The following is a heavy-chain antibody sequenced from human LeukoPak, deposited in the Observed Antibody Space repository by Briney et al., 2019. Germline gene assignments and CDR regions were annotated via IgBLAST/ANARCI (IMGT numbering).Heavy chain of an antibody. Sequence: GGSLRLSCAASGFTFSSYAMSWVRQAPGKGLEWVSAISGSGGSTYYADSVKGRFTISRDNSKNTLYLQMNSLRAEDTAVYYCAKASAMIVVVSKHFDYWGQGTLVIVYS. J-gene: IGHJ4*02. D-gene: IGHD3-22*01. CDR1: GFTFSSYA. CDR2: ISGSGGST. CDR3: AKASAMIVVVSKHFDY. V-gene: IGHV3-23*01.